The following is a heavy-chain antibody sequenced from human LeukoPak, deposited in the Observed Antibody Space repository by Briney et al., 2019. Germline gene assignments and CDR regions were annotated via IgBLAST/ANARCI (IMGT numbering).Heavy chain of an antibody. Sequence: PGGSLRLSCAASGFTFSIYGMHWVRQDPGKGLEWVAFIRYDGSNKYYVDSVKGRFTISRDNSKNTLYLQMNSLRVEDTAVYYCAKDDGSYYFGSLSWGQGTLVTVSS. CDR3: AKDDGSYYFGSLS. CDR2: IRYDGSNK. CDR1: GFTFSIYG. J-gene: IGHJ5*02. V-gene: IGHV3-30*02. D-gene: IGHD1-26*01.